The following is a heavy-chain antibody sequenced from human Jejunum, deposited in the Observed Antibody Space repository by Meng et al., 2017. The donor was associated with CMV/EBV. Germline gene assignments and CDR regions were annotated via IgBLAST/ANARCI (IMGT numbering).Heavy chain of an antibody. CDR3: ARDHDYGEYGGWFDP. D-gene: IGHD4-17*01. CDR1: GASFDIRGYH. CDR2: ISHSGTT. V-gene: IGHV4-31*02. J-gene: IGHJ5*02. Sequence: GASFDIRGYHLTWIRPRPGKGLEWIGHISHSGTTYSNPSLKSRVTISSDTSKNQFFLNLESVTAADTAVYYCARDHDYGEYGGWFDPWGQGTLVTVSS.